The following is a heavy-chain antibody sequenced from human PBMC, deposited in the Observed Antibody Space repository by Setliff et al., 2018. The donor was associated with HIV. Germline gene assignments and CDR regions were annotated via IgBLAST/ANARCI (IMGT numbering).Heavy chain of an antibody. V-gene: IGHV1-2*06. CDR1: GYIFSDYY. CDR3: ASDIAVIPAASQVGGFDI. D-gene: IGHD2-2*01. Sequence: ASVKVSCKASGYIFSDYYIHWVRQAPGQGLEWMGRINPNSGGTNYAQKFQGRVTITRDTSISTTYMELSRLTSDDTAVYYCASDIAVIPAASQVGGFDIWGQGNAGHRLL. J-gene: IGHJ3*02. CDR2: INPNSGGT.